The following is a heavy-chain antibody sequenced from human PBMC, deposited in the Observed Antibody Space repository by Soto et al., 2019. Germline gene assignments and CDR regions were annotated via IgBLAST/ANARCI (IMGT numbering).Heavy chain of an antibody. D-gene: IGHD3-22*01. J-gene: IGHJ3*02. CDR2: ISSSSSTI. CDR3: AVDSSGHSNDAFDI. CDR1: GFTFSNAW. Sequence: SLRLSCAASGFTFSNAWINWVRQAPGKGLEWVSYISSSSSTIYYADSVKGRFTISRDNAKNSLYLQMNSLRDEDTAVYYCAVDSSGHSNDAFDIWGQGTMVTVSS. V-gene: IGHV3-48*02.